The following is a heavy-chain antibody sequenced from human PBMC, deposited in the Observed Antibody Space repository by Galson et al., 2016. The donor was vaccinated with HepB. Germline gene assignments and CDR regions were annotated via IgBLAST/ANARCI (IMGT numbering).Heavy chain of an antibody. Sequence: SLRLSCAASGFSVSSNYLNWVRQAPGKGLEWVSIIYSGGSIYYADFEKGRFTISRDNSKNTLYLQMNSLRIEDTAVYYCARGWVESYYYYGLDVWGQGTTVTVSS. D-gene: IGHD3-16*01. V-gene: IGHV3-53*01. CDR2: IYSGGSI. CDR3: ARGWVESYYYYGLDV. CDR1: GFSVSSNY. J-gene: IGHJ6*02.